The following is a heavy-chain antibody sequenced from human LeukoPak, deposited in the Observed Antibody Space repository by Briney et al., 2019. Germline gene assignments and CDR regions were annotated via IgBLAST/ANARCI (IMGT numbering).Heavy chain of an antibody. V-gene: IGHV4-39*01. D-gene: IGHD3-10*01. CDR1: GGSISSSSYY. J-gene: IGHJ4*02. Sequence: SETLSLTCTVSGGSISSSSYYWGRIRQPPGKGLEWIGSIYYSGSTSYNPSLKSRVTISVDTSKSQFSLKLSSVTAADTAVYYCARTLWFGEFSEYYFDYWGQGTLVTVSS. CDR3: ARTLWFGEFSEYYFDY. CDR2: IYYSGST.